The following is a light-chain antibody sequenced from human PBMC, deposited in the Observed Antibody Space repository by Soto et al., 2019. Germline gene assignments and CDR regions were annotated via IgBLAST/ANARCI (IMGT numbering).Light chain of an antibody. Sequence: EIVMTQSPATLSVSPEERATLSCRASQSVSSNLAWYQQKPGQAPRLFIYGASTRATGIPARFSGSGSGTEFTLTISSLQSEVFAVYYCQQYNNWPRGTFGQGTKVDIK. CDR3: QQYNNWPRGT. V-gene: IGKV3-15*01. CDR2: GAS. J-gene: IGKJ1*01. CDR1: QSVSSN.